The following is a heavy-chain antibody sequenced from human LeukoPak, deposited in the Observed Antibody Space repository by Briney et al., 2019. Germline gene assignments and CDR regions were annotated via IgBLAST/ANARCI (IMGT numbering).Heavy chain of an antibody. CDR1: GYTFTSHA. CDR3: ARSCSSTSCYCWFDP. V-gene: IGHV1-3*01. J-gene: IGHJ5*02. Sequence: ASVKVSCKASGYTFTSHAMHWVRQAPGQRLEWMGWINAGNGNTKYSQKFQGRVTITRDTSASTAYMELSSLRSEDTAVYYCARSCSSTSCYCWFDPWGQGTLVTVSS. D-gene: IGHD2-2*01. CDR2: INAGNGNT.